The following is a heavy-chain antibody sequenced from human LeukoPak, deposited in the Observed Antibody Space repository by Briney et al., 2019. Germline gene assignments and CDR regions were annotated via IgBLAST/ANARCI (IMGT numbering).Heavy chain of an antibody. D-gene: IGHD3-22*01. CDR3: AREVEYYDSSGHRPHVFDI. V-gene: IGHV4-39*02. CDR2: ISYIGAT. J-gene: IGHJ3*02. CDR1: GGSLSSSNNY. Sequence: KASETLSLTCTVSGGSLSSSNNYWGWTRQPPGKGLEWFGSISYIGATSYNPSLRSRVTISVDTSKNQFSLILNSVTAADTAVYYCAREVEYYDSSGHRPHVFDIWGQGTVVTVAS.